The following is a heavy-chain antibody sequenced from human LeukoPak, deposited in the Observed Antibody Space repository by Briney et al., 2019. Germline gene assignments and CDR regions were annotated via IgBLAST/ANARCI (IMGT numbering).Heavy chain of an antibody. CDR2: IYYSGST. Sequence: SEALSLTCTVSGGSISSYYWSWIRQPPGKGLEWIGYIYYSGSTNYNPSLKSRVTISVDTSKNQFSLKLSSVTAADTAVYYCARHTGGWGSFDYWGQGTLVTVSS. D-gene: IGHD7-27*01. CDR1: GGSISSYY. J-gene: IGHJ4*02. CDR3: ARHTGGWGSFDY. V-gene: IGHV4-59*08.